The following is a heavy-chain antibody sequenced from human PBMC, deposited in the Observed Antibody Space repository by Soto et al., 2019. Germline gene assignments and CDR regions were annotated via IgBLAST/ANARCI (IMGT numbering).Heavy chain of an antibody. CDR2: IIPVYGTP. CDR3: SIVTAYGIDV. J-gene: IGHJ6*02. Sequence: QVQLEQSGAEVKKPGSSLKVSCKATGGTFNKYAISWVRQAPGQGLEWMAGIIPVYGTPNYAQRFQDRVTIIADESTTTAYMEVNSLTSEDTAIYYCSIVTAYGIDVWGPGTTVIVSS. CDR1: GGTFNKYA. D-gene: IGHD2-15*01. V-gene: IGHV1-69*01.